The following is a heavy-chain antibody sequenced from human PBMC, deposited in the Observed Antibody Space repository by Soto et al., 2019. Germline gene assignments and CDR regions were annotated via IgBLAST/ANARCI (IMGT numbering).Heavy chain of an antibody. J-gene: IGHJ5*02. D-gene: IGHD6-13*01. CDR3: ARVFTDSSSFFDP. CDR2: IYYSGST. V-gene: IGHV4-31*03. CDR1: GGSISSGCYY. Sequence: SETLSLTCTVSGGSISSGCYYWSWIRQHPGKGLEWIGYIYYSGSTYYNPSLKSRVTISVDTSKNQFSLKLSSVTAADTAVYYCARVFTDSSSFFDPWGQGTLVT.